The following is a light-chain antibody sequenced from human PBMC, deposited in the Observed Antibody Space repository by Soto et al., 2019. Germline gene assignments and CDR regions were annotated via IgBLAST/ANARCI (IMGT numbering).Light chain of an antibody. CDR1: AGADTSAHF. CDR2: DTN. CDR3: LLSYSGVRV. J-gene: IGLJ3*02. Sequence: QAVVTQEPSLTVSPGGTVTVSCGSSAGADTSAHFPYWFQQKHGQAPRTLIYDTNNRDSLAPARFSGSLVGGKAALTLSGAQPEDEADYYCLLSYSGVRVFGGGTKVTVL. V-gene: IGLV7-46*01.